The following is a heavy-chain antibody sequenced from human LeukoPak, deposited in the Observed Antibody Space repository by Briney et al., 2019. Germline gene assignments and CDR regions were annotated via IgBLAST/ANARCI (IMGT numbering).Heavy chain of an antibody. V-gene: IGHV3-30*18. CDR3: AKRLAGASGWYSLDY. Sequence: PGRSLRLSCAASGFTLSSYSMHWVRQAPGKGLEWVAVISYDANKKYYVDSVKGRFTISRDDSNNTLYLQMNSLRAEDTAVYYCAKRLAGASGWYSLDYWGQGTLVTVSS. CDR2: ISYDANKK. CDR1: GFTLSSYS. J-gene: IGHJ4*02. D-gene: IGHD6-19*01.